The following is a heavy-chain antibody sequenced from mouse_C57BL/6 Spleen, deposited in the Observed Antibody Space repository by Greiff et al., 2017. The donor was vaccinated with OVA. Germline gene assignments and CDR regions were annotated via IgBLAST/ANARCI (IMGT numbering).Heavy chain of an antibody. CDR3: ARNLDYYGDYYAMDY. CDR1: GYSFTGYF. Sequence: VQLQQSGPELVKPGDSVKISCKASGYSFTGYFMHWVMQSHGKSLEWIGRINPYNGDTFYNQKFKGKATLTVDKSSSTAHMELRSLTSEDSAVYYCARNLDYYGDYYAMDYWGQGTSVTVSS. CDR2: INPYNGDT. D-gene: IGHD1-1*01. V-gene: IGHV1-20*01. J-gene: IGHJ4*01.